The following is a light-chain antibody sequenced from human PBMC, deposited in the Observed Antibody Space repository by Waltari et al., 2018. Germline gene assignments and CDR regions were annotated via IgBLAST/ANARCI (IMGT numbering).Light chain of an antibody. V-gene: IGLV1-44*01. Sequence: QSVLTQPPSASETPGQRLTISCSGSGSNIGSNPASWYRQFPGTAPSLVMFGDDQRPSGVPGRFAGSKSGTSASLAISGLQPEDEADYYCASWDDFLNGLVFGSGTKVTVL. J-gene: IGLJ1*01. CDR1: GSNIGSNP. CDR3: ASWDDFLNGLV. CDR2: GDD.